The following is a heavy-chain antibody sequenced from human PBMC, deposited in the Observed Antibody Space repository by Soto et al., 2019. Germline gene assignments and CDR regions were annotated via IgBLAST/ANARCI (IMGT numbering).Heavy chain of an antibody. CDR1: ARSVSSGSYY. Sequence: SETLSLTCTVSARSVSSGSYYWSWIRQPPGKGLEWIGYIYYSGSTNYNPSLKSRVTISVDTSKNQFSLKLSSVTAADTAVYYCARDRSDYDILTGYYHQGGMDVWGQGTTVTVSS. CDR3: ARDRSDYDILTGYYHQGGMDV. V-gene: IGHV4-61*01. D-gene: IGHD3-9*01. J-gene: IGHJ6*02. CDR2: IYYSGST.